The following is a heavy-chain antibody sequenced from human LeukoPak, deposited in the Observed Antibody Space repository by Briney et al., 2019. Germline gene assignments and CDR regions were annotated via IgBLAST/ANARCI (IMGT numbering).Heavy chain of an antibody. Sequence: SETLSLTCTVSGGSISNYYWSWIRQPPGKGLEWIGYIYYSGSTNYNPSLKSRVSISVDTSKSQFSLKLTSVTAADTAVYYCARTRSSGGYYYYMDVWGKGTTVTVSS. CDR3: ARTRSSGGYYYYMDV. V-gene: IGHV4-59*01. CDR2: IYYSGST. J-gene: IGHJ6*03. CDR1: GGSISNYY. D-gene: IGHD6-6*01.